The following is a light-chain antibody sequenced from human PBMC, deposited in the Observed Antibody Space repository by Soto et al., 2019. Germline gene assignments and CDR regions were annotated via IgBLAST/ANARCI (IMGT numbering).Light chain of an antibody. CDR3: QSYDSSLSREV. Sequence: QSVLTQPPSVSGAPGQRVTISCTGSSSNIGAGYDVHWYQQLPGTAPKLLIYGNSNRPSGVPDRFSGSKSGTSASLAITGLQAEDEADYYCQSYDSSLSREVFGTGTKVTVL. J-gene: IGLJ1*01. V-gene: IGLV1-40*01. CDR2: GNS. CDR1: SSNIGAGYD.